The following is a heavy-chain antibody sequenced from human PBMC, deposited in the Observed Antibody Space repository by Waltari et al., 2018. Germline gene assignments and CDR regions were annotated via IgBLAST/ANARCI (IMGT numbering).Heavy chain of an antibody. CDR1: GYSISSGYY. Sequence: QVQLQESGPGLVKPSETLSLTCAVSGYSISSGYYWGWIQQPPGKGLAWIGNIYHSGSTHYDPSLKSRVTISVDTSKNQFSLKLSSVTAADTAVYYCARRAAITAAGPTYYMDVWGKGTTVTVSS. J-gene: IGHJ6*03. CDR3: ARRAAITAAGPTYYMDV. V-gene: IGHV4-38-2*01. CDR2: IYHSGST. D-gene: IGHD6-13*01.